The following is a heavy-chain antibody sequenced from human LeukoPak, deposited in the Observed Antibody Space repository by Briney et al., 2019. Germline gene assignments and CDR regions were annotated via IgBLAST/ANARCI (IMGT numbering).Heavy chain of an antibody. Sequence: PSETLSLTCTVSGGSISSYYWSCIRQPPGKGLEWIGYIYYSGSTNYNPSLKSRVTISVDTSKNQFSLKLGSVTAADTAVYYCAYGMDVWGQGTTVTVSS. CDR2: IYYSGST. V-gene: IGHV4-59*01. J-gene: IGHJ6*02. CDR3: AYGMDV. CDR1: GGSISSYY.